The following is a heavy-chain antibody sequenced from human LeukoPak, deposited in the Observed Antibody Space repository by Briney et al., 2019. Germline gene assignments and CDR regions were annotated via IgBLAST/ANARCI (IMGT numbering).Heavy chain of an antibody. Sequence: GGSLRLSCAASGFTFSTYAMNWVRQAPGEGLEWVSSIGGSSTSLYYADSLEGRFTISRDNAKNSLYLQMNSLRAEDTAVYYCARDFGVTGTIPDYWGQGTLVAVSS. V-gene: IGHV3-21*01. J-gene: IGHJ4*02. CDR2: IGGSSTSL. CDR3: ARDFGVTGTIPDY. CDR1: GFTFSTYA. D-gene: IGHD1-7*01.